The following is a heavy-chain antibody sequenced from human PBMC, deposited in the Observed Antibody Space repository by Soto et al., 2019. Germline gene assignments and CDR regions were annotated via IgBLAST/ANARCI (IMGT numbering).Heavy chain of an antibody. J-gene: IGHJ4*02. D-gene: IGHD3-16*01. V-gene: IGHV3-30-3*01. CDR1: GFTFSTYA. CDR2: ILSDGSKK. CDR3: ARGGVGDYFDY. Sequence: GGSLRLSCAASGFTFSTYAMHWVRQAPGKGLEWVAVILSDGSKKYHADSVKGRLTISRDNSKNTLYLQMNSLRAEDTAVYYCARGGVGDYFDYWGQGALVTVSS.